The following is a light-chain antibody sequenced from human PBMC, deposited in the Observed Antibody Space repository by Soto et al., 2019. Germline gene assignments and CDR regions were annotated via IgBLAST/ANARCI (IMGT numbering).Light chain of an antibody. CDR1: QSVSSN. CDR2: GAS. J-gene: IGKJ4*01. CDR3: QQRSNWLT. V-gene: IGKV3-15*01. Sequence: EIVMTQSPATLSVSPGERATLSCRASQSVSSNLAWYQQKPGQPPSLLIYGASARATGIPARFSGSGSGTEFTLTISNLQSEDFAVYYCQQRSNWLTFGGGTKVDIK.